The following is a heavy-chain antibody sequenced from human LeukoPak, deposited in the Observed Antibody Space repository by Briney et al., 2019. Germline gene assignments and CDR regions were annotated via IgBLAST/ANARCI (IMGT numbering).Heavy chain of an antibody. D-gene: IGHD6-13*01. Sequence: ASLKVSCKASGCTFSSYAISWVRQAPGQGLEWMGGIIPIFGTANYAQKFQGRVTIIADESTSTAYMELSSLRSEDTAVYYCARDYGAAAGTSSVSRYFQHWGQGTLVTVSS. CDR3: ARDYGAAAGTSSVSRYFQH. V-gene: IGHV1-69*13. CDR2: IIPIFGTA. CDR1: GCTFSSYA. J-gene: IGHJ1*01.